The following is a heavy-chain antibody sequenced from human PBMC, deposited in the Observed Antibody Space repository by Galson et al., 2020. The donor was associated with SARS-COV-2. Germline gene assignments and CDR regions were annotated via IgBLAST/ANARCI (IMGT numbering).Heavy chain of an antibody. J-gene: IGHJ4*02. CDR2: ISGSGKTI. CDR1: GFTVSDFE. Sequence: GGSLRLSCAASGFTVSDFEMNWVRQAPGKGPEWISYISGSGKTIYYADSVKGRFTISRDSGRNAVYLQMDSLRVEDTAVYYCARDRNSHGGAELDYWGQGTLVIVSS. D-gene: IGHD2-21*01. CDR3: ARDRNSHGGAELDY. V-gene: IGHV3-48*03.